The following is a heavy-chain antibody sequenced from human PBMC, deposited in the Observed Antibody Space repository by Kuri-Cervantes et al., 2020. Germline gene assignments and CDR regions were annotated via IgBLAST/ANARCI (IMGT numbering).Heavy chain of an antibody. CDR1: GFTFSSYA. CDR2: VSGDGSRT. D-gene: IGHD1-26*01. J-gene: IGHJ4*02. CDR3: AKWREGTMGDYFDY. V-gene: IGHV3-23*01. Sequence: AGSLRLSCAASGFTFSSYAMSWVRQAPGKGLEWVSAVSGDGSRTYHADSLKGRFTISRDNSKNTLFLQMNSLRAEDTAIYSCAKWREGTMGDYFDYWGQGTLVTVSS.